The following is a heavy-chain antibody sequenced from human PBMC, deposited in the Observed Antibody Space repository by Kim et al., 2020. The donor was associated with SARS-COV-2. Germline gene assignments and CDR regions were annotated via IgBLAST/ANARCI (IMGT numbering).Heavy chain of an antibody. CDR1: GFTFSSYG. V-gene: IGHV3-30*18. J-gene: IGHJ4*02. CDR2: ISYDGSNK. D-gene: IGHD5-12*01. Sequence: GGSLRLSCAASGFTFSSYGMHWVRQAPGKGLEWVAVISYDGSNKYYADSVKGRFTISRDNSKNTLYLQMNSLRAEDTAVYYCAKSRDGYNGPGDYWGQGTLVTVSS. CDR3: AKSRDGYNGPGDY.